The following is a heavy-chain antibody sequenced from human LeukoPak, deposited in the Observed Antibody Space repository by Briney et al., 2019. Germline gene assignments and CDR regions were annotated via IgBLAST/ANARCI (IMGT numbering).Heavy chain of an antibody. D-gene: IGHD6-19*01. CDR3: ARQPISGWDFDH. J-gene: IGHJ4*02. Sequence: PSETLSLTCTVSGVSISGHYWSWIRLPPGKGLEWIGYISHRGNTKYSPSLKSRVTISLDTSKNQFSLTVNSVTAADTAVYYCARQPISGWDFDHWGQGTLVTVSS. CDR2: ISHRGNT. CDR1: GVSISGHY. V-gene: IGHV4-59*08.